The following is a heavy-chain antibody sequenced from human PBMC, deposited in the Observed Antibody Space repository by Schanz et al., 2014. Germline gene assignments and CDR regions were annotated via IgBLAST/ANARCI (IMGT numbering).Heavy chain of an antibody. D-gene: IGHD3-10*01. J-gene: IGHJ5*02. CDR2: INPNSGGT. V-gene: IGHV1-2*06. CDR3: AREGTVIRGLSGWFDP. CDR1: GYPFTDYH. Sequence: QVQLVQSGAEVKKPGASVKVSCKSSGYPFTDYHIHWVRQAPGQGLEYMGRINPNSGGTNFAQKFQGRVTMTRDTSISTVYMELSRLRSDDTAVYYCAREGTVIRGLSGWFDPWGQGTLVTVSS.